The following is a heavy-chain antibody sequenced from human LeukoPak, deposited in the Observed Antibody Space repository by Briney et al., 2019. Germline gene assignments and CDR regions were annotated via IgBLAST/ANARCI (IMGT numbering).Heavy chain of an antibody. CDR1: GGSISSSSYY. J-gene: IGHJ4*02. CDR3: ARRPLYSGYDS. D-gene: IGHD5-12*01. Sequence: SETLSLTCTVSGGSISSSSYYWGWIRQPPAKGLEWIGSIYYSGSTYYNPSLKSRVTISVDTSKNQFSLKLSSVTAADTAVYYCARRPLYSGYDSWGQGTLVTVSS. V-gene: IGHV4-39*01. CDR2: IYYSGST.